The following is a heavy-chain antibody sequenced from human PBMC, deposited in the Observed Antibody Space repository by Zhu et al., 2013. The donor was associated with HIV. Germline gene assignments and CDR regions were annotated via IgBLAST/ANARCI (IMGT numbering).Heavy chain of an antibody. Sequence: QVQLVQSGAEVKKPGSSVKVSCKASGGTFRTYAISWVRQAPGQGLEWMGGIIPIFGTTNYAQNFQGRVTITADESTSTAYMDLSSLRSEDTAVYYCARAKYYYDSSGYYHHFDYWGQGTLVTVSS. D-gene: IGHD3-22*01. CDR1: GGTFRTYA. CDR2: IIPIFGTT. CDR3: ARAKYYYDSSGYYHHFDY. J-gene: IGHJ4*02. V-gene: IGHV1-69*01.